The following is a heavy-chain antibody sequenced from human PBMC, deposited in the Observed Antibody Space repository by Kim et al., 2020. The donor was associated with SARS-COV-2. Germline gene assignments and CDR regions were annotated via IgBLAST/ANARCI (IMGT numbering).Heavy chain of an antibody. CDR3: ARQDDSSGYYFYYFDY. D-gene: IGHD3-22*01. CDR2: IDPSDSYT. V-gene: IGHV5-10-1*01. CDR1: GYSFTSYW. Sequence: GESLKISCKGSGYSFTSYWISWVRQMPGKGLEWMGRIDPSDSYTNYSPSLQGHVTISADKSISTAYLQWSSLKASDTAMYYCARQDDSSGYYFYYFDYWGQGTLVTVSS. J-gene: IGHJ4*02.